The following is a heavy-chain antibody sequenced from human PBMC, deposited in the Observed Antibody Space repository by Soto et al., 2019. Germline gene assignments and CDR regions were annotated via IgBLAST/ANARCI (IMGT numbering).Heavy chain of an antibody. CDR1: GFTFSNYA. V-gene: IGHV3-23*01. CDR3: AKTDKFHSQSSGWATRFDS. J-gene: IGHJ4*02. CDR2: ITSAGST. Sequence: EVQLLESGGDLAQPGGSLRLICAASGFTFSNYAMTWVRQSPGKGLEWVSTITSAGSTFYGDTVKGRFTISRDNSKSPLYLQMNSLGAEDTAVYYCAKTDKFHSQSSGWATRFDSWGQGTLVTVSS. D-gene: IGHD6-19*01.